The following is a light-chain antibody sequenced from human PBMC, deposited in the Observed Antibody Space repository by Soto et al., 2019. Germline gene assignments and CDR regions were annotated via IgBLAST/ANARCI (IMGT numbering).Light chain of an antibody. CDR1: SSDVGGYNY. CDR3: SSYTRSSTGYV. V-gene: IGLV2-14*01. J-gene: IGLJ1*01. CDR2: DVS. Sequence: QAVLTQPASVSGSPGQSITISCTGTSSDVGGYNYVSWYQQHPGKAPKLMIYDVSNRPSGISNRFSGSKSGNTASLTISGLQAEDEADYYCSSYTRSSTGYVFGTGTKLTVL.